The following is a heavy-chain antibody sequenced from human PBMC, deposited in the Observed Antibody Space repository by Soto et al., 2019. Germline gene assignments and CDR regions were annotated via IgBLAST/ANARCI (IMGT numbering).Heavy chain of an antibody. CDR3: ARWDDMNSDFWSGYYSPLTYGMDV. Sequence: ASVKVSCKASGYTFTSYYMHWVRQAPGQGLEWMGIINPSGGSTSYAQKFQGRVTMTRDTSTSTVYMELSSLRSEDTAVYYCARWDDMNSDFWSGYYSPLTYGMDVWGQGTMVTVYS. D-gene: IGHD3-3*01. J-gene: IGHJ6*02. V-gene: IGHV1-46*01. CDR2: INPSGGST. CDR1: GYTFTSYY.